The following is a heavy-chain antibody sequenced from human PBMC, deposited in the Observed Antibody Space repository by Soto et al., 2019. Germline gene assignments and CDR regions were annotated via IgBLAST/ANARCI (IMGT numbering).Heavy chain of an antibody. CDR1: GFTFSSYG. J-gene: IGHJ4*02. CDR2: IWYDGSSK. Sequence: GGSLRLSCAASGFTFSSYGMHWVRQAPGKGLEWVAVIWYDGSSKYYADSVKGRFTISRDNTKNTLYLQMNSLRAEDTAVYYCAKGACTNGVCRDLSFDYWGQGTLVTVSS. D-gene: IGHD2-8*01. V-gene: IGHV3-30*02. CDR3: AKGACTNGVCRDLSFDY.